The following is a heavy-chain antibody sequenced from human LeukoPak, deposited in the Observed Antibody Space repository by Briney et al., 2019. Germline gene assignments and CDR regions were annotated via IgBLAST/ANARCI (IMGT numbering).Heavy chain of an antibody. V-gene: IGHV1-69*04. CDR1: GGTFSSYA. J-gene: IGHJ4*02. Sequence: GASVKVSCKASGGTFSSYAISWVRQAPGQGLEWMGRIIPILGIANYAQKFQGRVTITADKSTSTAHMELSSLRSEDTAEYYCARDRVGATTDFDYWGQGTLVTVSS. CDR3: ARDRVGATTDFDY. D-gene: IGHD1-26*01. CDR2: IIPILGIA.